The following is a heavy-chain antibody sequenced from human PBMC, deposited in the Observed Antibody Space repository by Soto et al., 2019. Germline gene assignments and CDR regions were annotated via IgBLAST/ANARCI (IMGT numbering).Heavy chain of an antibody. Sequence: GESLKISCKGSGYSFTTHWVGWVRQMPGKGLEWMGIIYPGDSDARYSPSFQGQVTISADKSLRTAYLQWTSLKASDTALYYCARTRSFTLGFYYDGMDVWGQGTTVTVSS. J-gene: IGHJ6*02. CDR3: ARTRSFTLGFYYDGMDV. V-gene: IGHV5-51*01. D-gene: IGHD6-6*01. CDR2: IYPGDSDA. CDR1: GYSFTTHW.